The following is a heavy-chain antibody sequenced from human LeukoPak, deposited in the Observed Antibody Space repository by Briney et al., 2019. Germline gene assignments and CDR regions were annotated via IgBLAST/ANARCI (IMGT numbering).Heavy chain of an antibody. D-gene: IGHD6-25*01. Sequence: SETLSLTCTVSGGSISGYFWSWIRQRPGKGLEWIGYIHYSGRTSYNPSLKSRVSISVDTSKNQFSLKLSSVTAADTAVYYCARNLDAGRLLNYYYYGMDDWGQGTTVTVSS. V-gene: IGHV4-59*01. CDR3: ARNLDAGRLLNYYYYGMDD. J-gene: IGHJ6*02. CDR1: GGSISGYF. CDR2: IHYSGRT.